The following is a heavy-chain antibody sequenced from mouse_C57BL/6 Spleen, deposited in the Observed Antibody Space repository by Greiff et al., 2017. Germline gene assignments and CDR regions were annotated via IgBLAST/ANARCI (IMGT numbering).Heavy chain of an antibody. J-gene: IGHJ1*03. D-gene: IGHD1-1*01. V-gene: IGHV2-2*01. CDR2: IWSGGST. CDR1: GFSLTSYG. Sequence: QVQLKESGPGLVQPSQSLSITCTVSGFSLTSYGVHWVRQSPGKGLEWLGVIWSGGSTDYNAAFISRLSISKDNSKSQVFFKMNSRQADDTAIYYCAGYYYGSSYSDWYFDVWGTGTTVTVSS. CDR3: AGYYYGSSYSDWYFDV.